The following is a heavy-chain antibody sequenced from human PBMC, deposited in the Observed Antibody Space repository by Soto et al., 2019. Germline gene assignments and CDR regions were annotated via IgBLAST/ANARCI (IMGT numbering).Heavy chain of an antibody. CDR2: ISSTTNYI. Sequence: GGSLRLSCAASGFTFTRCSMNWVRQAPGKGLEWVSSISSTTNYIYYGDSMKGRFTISRDNAKNSLYLEMNSLRAEDTAVYYCARESEDLTSNFDYWGQGTLVTVSS. V-gene: IGHV3-21*06. CDR3: ARESEDLTSNFDY. J-gene: IGHJ4*02. CDR1: GFTFTRCS.